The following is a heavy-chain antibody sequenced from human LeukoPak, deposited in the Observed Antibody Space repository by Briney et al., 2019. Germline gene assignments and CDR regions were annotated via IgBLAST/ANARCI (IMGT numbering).Heavy chain of an antibody. CDR3: AKDQMQYYDSSGYYSVSYYFDY. Sequence: GGSLRLSCTASGFSFKDYYMNWVRQAPGKGLEWISSISGKTDKTFYGDSVKGRFTISRDNSKNTLYLQMNSLRAEDTAVYYCAKDQMQYYDSSGYYSVSYYFDYWGQGTLVTVSS. CDR1: GFSFKDYY. J-gene: IGHJ4*02. D-gene: IGHD3-22*01. CDR2: ISGKTDKT. V-gene: IGHV3-23*01.